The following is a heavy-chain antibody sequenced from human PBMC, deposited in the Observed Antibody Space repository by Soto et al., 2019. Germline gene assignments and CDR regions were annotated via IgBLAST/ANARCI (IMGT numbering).Heavy chain of an antibody. J-gene: IGHJ6*02. D-gene: IGHD3-9*01. CDR3: ARWPAYYDILTGYPPSYYYYGMDV. CDR1: GYTFTSYA. CDR2: INPNSGGT. Sequence: ASVKVSCKASGYTFTSYAMHWVRQAPGQGLEWMGWINPNSGGTNYAQKFQGRVTMTRDTSISTAYMELSRLRSDDTAVYYCARWPAYYDILTGYPPSYYYYGMDVWGQGTTVTVSS. V-gene: IGHV1-2*02.